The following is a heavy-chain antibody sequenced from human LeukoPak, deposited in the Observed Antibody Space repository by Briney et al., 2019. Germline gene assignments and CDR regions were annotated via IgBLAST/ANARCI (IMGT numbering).Heavy chain of an antibody. J-gene: IGHJ4*02. CDR3: AGGPSGDHNI. Sequence: PSGSLRLSCAASEVSVGSNYMTWVRQAPGKGLEWVALIYSGGSTYYAASVKGGFTISRDNSKNKLYLQMSSLTAADTAVYYCAGGPSGDHNIGGQGTLVTVSS. V-gene: IGHV3-66*01. D-gene: IGHD5-12*01. CDR2: IYSGGST. CDR1: EVSVGSNY.